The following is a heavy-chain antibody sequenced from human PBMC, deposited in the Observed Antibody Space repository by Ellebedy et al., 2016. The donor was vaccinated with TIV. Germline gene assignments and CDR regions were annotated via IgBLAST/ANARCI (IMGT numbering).Heavy chain of an antibody. CDR2: ISFDGTTK. J-gene: IGHJ6*02. CDR1: GFIFSSNG. CDR3: GKGRGGRYYGMDV. Sequence: GESLKISCAASGFIFSSNGMHWVRQAPGKGLEWVAVISFDGTTKHYVDSVKGRFTISRDNSNNTLFLQLNTLRVEDTAVYYCGKGRGGRYYGMDVWGQGTTVTVSS. D-gene: IGHD3-9*01. V-gene: IGHV3-30*18.